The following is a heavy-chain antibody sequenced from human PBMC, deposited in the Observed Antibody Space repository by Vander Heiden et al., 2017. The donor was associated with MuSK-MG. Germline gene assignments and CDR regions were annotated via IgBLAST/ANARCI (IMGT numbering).Heavy chain of an antibody. J-gene: IGHJ6*03. Sequence: QVQLVESGGGVVQPGRSLRLSCAASGFTFSSYGMHWVRQAPGKGLEWVAVIWYDGSNKYYADSVKGRFTISRDNSKNTLYLQMNSLRAEDTAVYYCARDGVEYSSSSGYYYYYMDVWGKGTTVTVSS. CDR2: IWYDGSNK. CDR1: GFTFSSYG. V-gene: IGHV3-33*01. CDR3: ARDGVEYSSSSGYYYYYMDV. D-gene: IGHD6-6*01.